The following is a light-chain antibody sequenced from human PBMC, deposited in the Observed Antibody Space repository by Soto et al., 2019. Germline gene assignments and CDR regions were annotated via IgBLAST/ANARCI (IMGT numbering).Light chain of an antibody. V-gene: IGKV1-27*01. CDR1: QGVGNY. CDR2: AAS. Sequence: DIQMTQSPSSLSASVGDRVTITCRASQGVGNYLAWYQQKPGKVPKVLIYAASTLQSGVPSRFSGSGSGTDFTLTISSLQPEDGATYYCQRVNDVPRTFGQGTKVEV. CDR3: QRVNDVPRT. J-gene: IGKJ1*01.